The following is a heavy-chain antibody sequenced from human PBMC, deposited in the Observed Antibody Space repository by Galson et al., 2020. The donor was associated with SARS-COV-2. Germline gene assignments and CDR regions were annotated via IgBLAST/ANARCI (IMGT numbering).Heavy chain of an antibody. Sequence: GESLKISCVASGFTLRNYGMHWVRQAPGKGLEWVAFNSYEGSIKYYAESVKGRFTISRDNSKNTLFLQMNSLRVEDTAVYYCAKGATDFDYWGQGTLVTVSS. D-gene: IGHD1-26*01. CDR1: GFTLRNYG. V-gene: IGHV3-30*18. J-gene: IGHJ4*02. CDR2: NSYEGSIK. CDR3: AKGATDFDY.